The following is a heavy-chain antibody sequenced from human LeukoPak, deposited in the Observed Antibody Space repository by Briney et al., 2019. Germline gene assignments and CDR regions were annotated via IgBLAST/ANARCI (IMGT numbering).Heavy chain of an antibody. J-gene: IGHJ4*02. CDR2: IIPIFGTA. D-gene: IGHD3-22*01. Sequence: SVKVACKASGGTFSSYAMSRVRQAPGQGLGWMGGIIPIFGTANYAQKFQGRVTITADESTSTSYMELSSLRSEDTAVYYCARESYDSSGPIYWGQGTLVTVSS. V-gene: IGHV1-69*13. CDR1: GGTFSSYA. CDR3: ARESYDSSGPIY.